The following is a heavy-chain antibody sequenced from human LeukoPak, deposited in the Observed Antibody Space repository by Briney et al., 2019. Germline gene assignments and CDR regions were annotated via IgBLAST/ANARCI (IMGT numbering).Heavy chain of an antibody. V-gene: IGHV4-34*01. J-gene: IGHJ6*01. CDR1: GGSFSDYH. CDR3: ARVRNSYVITDWTRTRLGTYPAKYYYHTDA. CDR2: IRPSGST. Sequence: AETLSLTCTVYGGSFSDYHWGWIRQPPGKGLEWIGEIRPSGSTNYSPSLKSRVTISLDASKNQFSLELSSVAAADTAVIFCARVRNSYVITDWTRTRLGTYPAKYYYHTDAWETGTPVTVSS. D-gene: IGHD1-14*01.